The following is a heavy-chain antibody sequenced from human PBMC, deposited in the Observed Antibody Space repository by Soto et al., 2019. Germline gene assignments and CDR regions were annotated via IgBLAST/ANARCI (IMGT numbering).Heavy chain of an antibody. CDR2: IYSAGHT. D-gene: IGHD3-10*01. CDR1: GFTVSLNY. Sequence: EVQLVETGGGLIQPGGSLRLSCAVSGFTVSLNYLTWFRQPPGKGLEWVSIIYSAGHTFYADSVKGRFNSSRDNSKNTLYLQMNNLRAEDTAVYFCARGSGMIIVDYWGQGALVTVSS. J-gene: IGHJ4*02. V-gene: IGHV3-53*02. CDR3: ARGSGMIIVDY.